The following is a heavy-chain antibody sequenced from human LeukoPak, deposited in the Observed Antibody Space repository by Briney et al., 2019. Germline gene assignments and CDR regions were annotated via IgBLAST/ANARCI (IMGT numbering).Heavy chain of an antibody. Sequence: ASVKVSCKASGGTFSSYAISWVRQAPGQGLEWMGGIIPIFGTANYAQKFQGRVTITADESTSTAYMELSSLRFEDTAVYYCASRLSSSWHNWFDPWGQGTLVTVSS. CDR1: GGTFSSYA. V-gene: IGHV1-69*13. D-gene: IGHD6-13*01. CDR3: ASRLSSSWHNWFDP. J-gene: IGHJ5*02. CDR2: IIPIFGTA.